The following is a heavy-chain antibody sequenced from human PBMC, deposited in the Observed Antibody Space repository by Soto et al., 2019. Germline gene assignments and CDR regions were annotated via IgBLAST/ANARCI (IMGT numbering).Heavy chain of an antibody. Sequence: QVQLQESGPGLVKPSETLSLTCTVSGGSISSYYWSWIRQPPGKGLEWIGYIYYSGSTNYHPTLKTRVTITVDTSKNQFSLKLSSVTAADTAVYYCARDPAPGIAAAGIGYWGQGTLVTVSS. V-gene: IGHV4-59*01. CDR2: IYYSGST. D-gene: IGHD6-13*01. CDR3: ARDPAPGIAAAGIGY. J-gene: IGHJ4*02. CDR1: GGSISSYY.